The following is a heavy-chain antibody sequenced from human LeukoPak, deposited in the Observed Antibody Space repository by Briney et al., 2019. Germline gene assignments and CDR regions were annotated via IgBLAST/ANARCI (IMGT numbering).Heavy chain of an antibody. Sequence: GASVKVSCKPSGYSFTNYGIIWVRQTPGQRLQWMGWISAHNGNTNYAQKLQGRVTLTTDTSTSTVYMELRSLTSDDTAVYYCARAETTLLLNYWGQGTLVTVSS. D-gene: IGHD4-11*01. V-gene: IGHV1-18*01. CDR3: ARAETTLLLNY. J-gene: IGHJ4*02. CDR2: ISAHNGNT. CDR1: GYSFTNYG.